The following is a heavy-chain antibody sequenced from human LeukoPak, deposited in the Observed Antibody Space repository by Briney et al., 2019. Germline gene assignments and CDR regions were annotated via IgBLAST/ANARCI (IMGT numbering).Heavy chain of an antibody. J-gene: IGHJ3*02. CDR2: TYYRSKWYN. V-gene: IGHV6-1*01. CDR1: GDSVSSNSAA. Sequence: HSQTLSLTCAISGDSVSSNSAAWNWIRQSPSRGLEWLGRTYYRSKWYNDYAVSVKSRITINPDTSKNQFSLQLNSVTPEDTAVYYCARDRGYYYGPPGAFDIWGQGTMVTVSS. D-gene: IGHD3-10*01. CDR3: ARDRGYYYGPPGAFDI.